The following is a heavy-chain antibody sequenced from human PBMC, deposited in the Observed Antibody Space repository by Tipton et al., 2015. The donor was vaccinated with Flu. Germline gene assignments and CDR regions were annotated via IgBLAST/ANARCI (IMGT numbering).Heavy chain of an antibody. V-gene: IGHV3-49*04. CDR3: AREIGGKGSY. Sequence: SLRLSCTASGLTFGDHPMSWVRQAPGKGLEWVGFIRRKVNGGTPEYAASVKGRFTISRDNAKNSLFLQMNSLGAGDTAVYYCAREIGGKGSYWGQGTLVTVSS. CDR1: GLTFGDHP. D-gene: IGHD3-10*01. CDR2: IRRKVNGGTP. J-gene: IGHJ4*02.